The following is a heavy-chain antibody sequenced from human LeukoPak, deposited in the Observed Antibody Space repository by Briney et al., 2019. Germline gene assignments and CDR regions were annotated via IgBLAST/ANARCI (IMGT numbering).Heavy chain of an antibody. CDR3: AGATDTSLFPFDY. V-gene: IGHV3-21*01. CDR1: GFTFSSDS. CDR2: ISSSSNYI. J-gene: IGHJ4*02. Sequence: GGSLSLSRVASGFTFSSDSMKWVRQAPGKGLEWVSSISSSSNYIYYADSAKGRFTISRDNAKNSLFLQMNSLRAEDTAVYYCAGATDTSLFPFDYWGQGTLVTVS. D-gene: IGHD1-1*01.